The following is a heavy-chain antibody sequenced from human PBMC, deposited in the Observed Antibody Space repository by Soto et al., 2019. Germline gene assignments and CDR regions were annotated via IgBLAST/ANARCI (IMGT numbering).Heavy chain of an antibody. CDR3: ARGPYCSSTSCYRRNYYGMDV. V-gene: IGHV1-2*02. CDR2: INPNSGGT. CDR1: GYTFTGYY. J-gene: IGHJ6*02. Sequence: ASVKVSCKASGYTFTGYYMHWVRQAPGQGLEWMGWINPNSGGTNYAQEFQGRVTMTRDTSISTAYMELSRLRSDDTAVYYCARGPYCSSTSCYRRNYYGMDVWGQGTTVTVSS. D-gene: IGHD2-2*01.